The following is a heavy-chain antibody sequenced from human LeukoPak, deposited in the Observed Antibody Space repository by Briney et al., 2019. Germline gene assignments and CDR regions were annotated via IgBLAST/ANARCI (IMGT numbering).Heavy chain of an antibody. V-gene: IGHV3-15*01. D-gene: IGHD2-2*01. CDR2: IKSKTDGGTT. Sequence: PGGSLRLSCAASGFTFSNAWMSWVRQAPGTGLEWVGRIKSKTDGGTTDYAAPVRGRFTISRDDSKNTLYLQMNSLKTEDTAVYYCTTVSVVVVPAAGGYFDYWGQGTLVTVSS. J-gene: IGHJ4*02. CDR3: TTVSVVVVPAAGGYFDY. CDR1: GFTFSNAW.